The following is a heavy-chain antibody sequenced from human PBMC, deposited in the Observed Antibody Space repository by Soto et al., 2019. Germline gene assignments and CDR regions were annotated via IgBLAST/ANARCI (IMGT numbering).Heavy chain of an antibody. D-gene: IGHD5-12*01. Sequence: EVQLVESGGVVVQPGGSLRLSCAAPGFTFDDYAMHWVRQAPGKGLEWVSPISWDGGSTYYADSVKGRFTISRDNSKNSLYLQMNSLRAEDTALYYCAKDIGGGYSGYDFPYYYGMDVWGQGTTVTVSS. J-gene: IGHJ6*02. CDR2: ISWDGGST. CDR1: GFTFDDYA. CDR3: AKDIGGGYSGYDFPYYYGMDV. V-gene: IGHV3-43D*04.